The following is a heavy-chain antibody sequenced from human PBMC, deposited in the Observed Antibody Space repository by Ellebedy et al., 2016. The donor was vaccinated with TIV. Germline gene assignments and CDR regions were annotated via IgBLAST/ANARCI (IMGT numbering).Heavy chain of an antibody. J-gene: IGHJ4*02. CDR1: GFTFTEYT. Sequence: GESLKISCAASGFTFTEYTMNWVRQAAGKGLEWVSSISSSSGYKYYTESVKGRFTISRDNAKNSVYLQMDSLRADDTAVYYCVAAQLALDYWGQGALVTVSS. CDR2: ISSSSGYK. D-gene: IGHD6-19*01. V-gene: IGHV3-21*01. CDR3: VAAQLALDY.